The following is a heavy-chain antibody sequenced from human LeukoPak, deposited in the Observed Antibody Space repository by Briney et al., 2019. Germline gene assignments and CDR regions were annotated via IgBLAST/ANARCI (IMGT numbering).Heavy chain of an antibody. V-gene: IGHV3-21*01. CDR2: ISSSSSYI. Sequence: GGSLRLSCAASGFTFSSYSMNWVRQAPGKGLEWVSSISSSSSYIYYADSVKGRFTISRDNAKNSLYLQMNSLRAEDTAVYYCATERIAAAGTGRDYWGQGTLVNVSS. CDR1: GFTFSSYS. J-gene: IGHJ4*02. CDR3: ATERIAAAGTGRDY. D-gene: IGHD6-13*01.